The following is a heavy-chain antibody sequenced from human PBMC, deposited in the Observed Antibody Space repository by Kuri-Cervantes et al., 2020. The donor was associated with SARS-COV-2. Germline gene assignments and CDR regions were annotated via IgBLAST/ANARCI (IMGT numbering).Heavy chain of an antibody. J-gene: IGHJ4*02. CDR2: FCGGGGST. Sequence: GESLKISCAASGFTFRTYAMSWVRQAPGKGLVWVSSFCGGGGSTYYADSVKGRFIISRDNSKNTLYLQMNSLRAEDTAVYYCARDYDSSGYYGGYFDYWGQGTLVTVSS. D-gene: IGHD3-22*01. V-gene: IGHV3-23*01. CDR3: ARDYDSSGYYGGYFDY. CDR1: GFTFRTYA.